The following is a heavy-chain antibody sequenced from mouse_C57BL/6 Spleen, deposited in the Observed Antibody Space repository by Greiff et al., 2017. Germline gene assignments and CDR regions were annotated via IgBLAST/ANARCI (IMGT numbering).Heavy chain of an antibody. CDR1: GFNIKNTY. D-gene: IGHD2-3*01. Sequence: VQLKESVAELVRPGASVTLSCTASGFNIKNTYMHWVKQRPEQGLEWIGRLDPANGNTKYAPKFQGKATITADTSSNTAYLQLSSLTSEDTAIYYCARKLDGYRGYFDVWGTGTTVTVSS. CDR2: LDPANGNT. CDR3: ARKLDGYRGYFDV. V-gene: IGHV14-3*01. J-gene: IGHJ1*03.